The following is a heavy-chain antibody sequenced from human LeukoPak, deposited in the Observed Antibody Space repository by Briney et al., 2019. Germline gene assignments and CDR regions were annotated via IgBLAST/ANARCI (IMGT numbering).Heavy chain of an antibody. V-gene: IGHV4-30-4*01. Sequence: SETLSLTCTLSGGSLSSGAYYWSWIRQYPGKGLEWIGYIYYSGSTNYNPSLKSRVTISVDTSKNQFSLKVRSVTAADTAVYYCARVAVAATWADAFDIWGQGTMVTVSS. CDR3: ARVAVAATWADAFDI. CDR1: GGSLSSGAYY. J-gene: IGHJ3*02. CDR2: IYYSGST. D-gene: IGHD6-19*01.